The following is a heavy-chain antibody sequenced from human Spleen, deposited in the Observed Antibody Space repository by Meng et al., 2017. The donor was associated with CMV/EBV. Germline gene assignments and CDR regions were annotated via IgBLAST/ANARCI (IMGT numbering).Heavy chain of an antibody. D-gene: IGHD3-16*01. Sequence: ASVKVSCKGSGYTFSDYHIHWVRQAPGQGLEWMGWIKPNTGNTKYSPRFQGRVTMTRDTAITTAYMEVSRLTSDDPAVYFCARVWRGIMWHLFKDFWGQGTLVTVSS. CDR1: GYTFSDYH. CDR2: IKPNTGNT. V-gene: IGHV1-2*02. CDR3: ARVWRGIMWHLFKDF. J-gene: IGHJ4*02.